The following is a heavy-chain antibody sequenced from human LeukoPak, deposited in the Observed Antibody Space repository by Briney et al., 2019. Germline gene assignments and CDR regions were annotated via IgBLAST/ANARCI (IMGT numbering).Heavy chain of an antibody. CDR3: AREYCSSTSCYAFDY. V-gene: IGHV4-30-4*01. CDR1: GGSISSGDYY. D-gene: IGHD2-2*01. CDR2: IYYSGST. J-gene: IGHJ4*02. Sequence: MASETLSLTCTVSGGSISSGDYYWSWIRQPPGKGLEWIGYIYYSGSTYYNPSLKSRVTISVDTSKNQFPLKLSSVTAADTAVYYCAREYCSSTSCYAFDYWGQGTLVTVSS.